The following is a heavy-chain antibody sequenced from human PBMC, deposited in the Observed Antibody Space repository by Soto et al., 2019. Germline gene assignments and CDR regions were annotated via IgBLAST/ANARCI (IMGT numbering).Heavy chain of an antibody. CDR1: GFTFSSYA. D-gene: IGHD3-3*01. Sequence: GGSLRLSCAASGFTFSSYAMSWVRQAPGKGLECVSTISGSVGTTYYAESVKGRFTISRDNSKNTLYLQMNSLRAEDTAVYYCVKVRSTTILNVVSLFYDLSKVPRVTFTS. J-gene: IGHJ4*02. V-gene: IGHV3-23*01. CDR3: VKVRSTTILNVVSLFYD. CDR2: ISGSVGTT.